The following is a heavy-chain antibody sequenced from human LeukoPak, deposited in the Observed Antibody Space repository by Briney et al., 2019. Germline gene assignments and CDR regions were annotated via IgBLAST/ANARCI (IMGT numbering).Heavy chain of an antibody. CDR3: ARLWFGEVPPLYYYYYMDV. D-gene: IGHD3-10*01. CDR1: GGSISSGSYY. CDR2: IYTSGST. Sequence: SETLSLTCTVSGGSISSGSYYWSWIRQPAGKGLEWIGRIYTSGSTNYNPSLKSRVTISVDTSKNQFSPKLSSVTAADTAVYYCARLWFGEVPPLYYYYYMDVWGKGTTVTVSS. V-gene: IGHV4-61*02. J-gene: IGHJ6*03.